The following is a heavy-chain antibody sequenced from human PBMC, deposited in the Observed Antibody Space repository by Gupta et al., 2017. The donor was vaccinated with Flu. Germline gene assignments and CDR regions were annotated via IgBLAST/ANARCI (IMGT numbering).Heavy chain of an antibody. CDR1: GFTFSSYG. D-gene: IGHD6-19*01. J-gene: IGHJ4*02. CDR3: ARDPRGVAGPVPGIDY. CDR2: IWYDGRNK. V-gene: IGHV3-33*01. Sequence: QVQLVESGGGVVQPGRSLRLSCSASGFTFSSYGMHWVRQAPGKGLEWVAVIWYDGRNKYHADSVKGRFTISSDNSKNTLYLQMNSLRAEETAVCYCARDPRGVAGPVPGIDYWGQGTRVTVPS.